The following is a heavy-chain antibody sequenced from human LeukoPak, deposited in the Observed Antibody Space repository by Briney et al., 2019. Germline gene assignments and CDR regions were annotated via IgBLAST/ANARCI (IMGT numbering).Heavy chain of an antibody. CDR1: GIPSSSYW. D-gene: IGHD6-19*01. J-gene: IGHJ5*02. V-gene: IGHV3-7*04. Sequence: GGSLRLSCAASGIPSSSYWMNWVRQVPGKGLEWVAIIKKDGGERHYVDSVRGRFTISRDNAKNLLYLQMDSLRAEDTAVYYCAGGSGWSTESWGQGALVTVSS. CDR2: IKKDGGER. CDR3: AGGSGWSTES.